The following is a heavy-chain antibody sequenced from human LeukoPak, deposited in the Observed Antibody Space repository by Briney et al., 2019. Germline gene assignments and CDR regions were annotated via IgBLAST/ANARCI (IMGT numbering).Heavy chain of an antibody. J-gene: IGHJ6*04. CDR2: INSDGSST. V-gene: IGHV3-74*01. CDR1: GFTFSSYW. D-gene: IGHD6-19*01. Sequence: PGGSLRLSCAASGFTFSSYWMHWVRQAPGKGLVWVSRINSDGSSTSYADSVKGRFTISRDNAKNTLYLQMNSLRAEDTAVYYCARPLQWLTFRSRVGMDVWGKGTTVTISS. CDR3: ARPLQWLTFRSRVGMDV.